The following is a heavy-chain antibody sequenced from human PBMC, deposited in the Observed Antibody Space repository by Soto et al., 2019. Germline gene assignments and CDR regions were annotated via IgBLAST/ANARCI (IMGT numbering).Heavy chain of an antibody. V-gene: IGHV3-23*01. Sequence: PGGSLRLSCAASGFTFSSYAMSWIRQAPGKGLEWVSAISGSGGSTYYADSVKGRFTISRDNSKNTLYLQMNSLRAEDTAVYYCAKDHATMIVVVITFDYWGQGTLVTVSS. CDR1: GFTFSSYA. D-gene: IGHD3-22*01. J-gene: IGHJ4*02. CDR2: ISGSGGST. CDR3: AKDHATMIVVVITFDY.